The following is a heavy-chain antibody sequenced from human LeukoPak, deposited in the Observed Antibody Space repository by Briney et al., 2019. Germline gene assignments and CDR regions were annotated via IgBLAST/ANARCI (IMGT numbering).Heavy chain of an antibody. CDR1: GGSISSYY. J-gene: IGHJ3*02. V-gene: IGHV4-59*01. CDR3: ARESRMIDAFDI. CDR2: IYYSGST. D-gene: IGHD3-22*01. Sequence: PSETLSLTCTVSGGSISSYYWSWIRQPPGKGLEWIGYIYYSGSTNYNPSLKSRVTIPVDTSKNQLSLKLSSVTAADTAVYYCARESRMIDAFDIWGQGTMVTVSS.